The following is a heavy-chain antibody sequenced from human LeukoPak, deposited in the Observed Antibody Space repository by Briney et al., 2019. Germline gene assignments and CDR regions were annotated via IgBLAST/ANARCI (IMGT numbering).Heavy chain of an antibody. D-gene: IGHD1-14*01. CDR2: IWYGGSNK. CDR1: GFTFSSYG. V-gene: IGHV3-33*01. CDR3: TRYNNDHFDY. Sequence: GRSLRLSCVASGFTFSSYGMHWVRQAPGKGLEWVAVIWYGGSNKYYADSVKGRFTISRDNSKNTMSVQMDDLRAEDTAVYYCTRYNNDHFDYWGQGTLVTVSS. J-gene: IGHJ4*02.